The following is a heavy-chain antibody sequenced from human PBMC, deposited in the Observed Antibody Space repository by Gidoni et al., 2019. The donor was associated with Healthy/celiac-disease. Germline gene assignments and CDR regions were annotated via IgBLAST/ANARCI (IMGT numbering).Heavy chain of an antibody. Sequence: EVQLLESGGGLVQPGGSLRLSCAASGFTFSSYAMSWVRQAPGKGLEWVSAISGSGCSTYYADSVKGRFTISRDNSKNTLYLQMNSLRAEDTAVYYCAKSGSRIVVVVAAPNFDYWGQGTLVTVSS. CDR2: ISGSGCST. D-gene: IGHD2-15*01. CDR3: AKSGSRIVVVVAAPNFDY. CDR1: GFTFSSYA. V-gene: IGHV3-23*01. J-gene: IGHJ4*02.